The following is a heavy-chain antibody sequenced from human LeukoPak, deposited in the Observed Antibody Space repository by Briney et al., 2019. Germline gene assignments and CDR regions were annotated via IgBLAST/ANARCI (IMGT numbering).Heavy chain of an antibody. Sequence: GGSLRLSCAASGFTFSDHYMDWVRQAPGKGLEWVGRTRNKANSYTTEYAASVKGRFTISRDDSKNSLYLQMNSLKTEDTAVYYCARDDGGAPRFWGQGTLVTVSS. CDR2: TRNKANSYTT. CDR1: GFTFSDHY. J-gene: IGHJ4*02. CDR3: ARDDGGAPRF. D-gene: IGHD3-16*01. V-gene: IGHV3-72*01.